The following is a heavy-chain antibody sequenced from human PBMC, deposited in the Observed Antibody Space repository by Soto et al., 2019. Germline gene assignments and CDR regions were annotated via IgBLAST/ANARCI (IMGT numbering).Heavy chain of an antibody. Sequence: GXSVKVSCNASGYTFRDYGISWVRQAPVQGLEWMGWISPFNGNIKFGQKFQGRVTMTTDTSTSIAYMELTSLRSDDTAVYYCAKEEDSQALDFWGQGTLVTVSS. CDR3: AKEEDSQALDF. CDR2: ISPFNGNI. J-gene: IGHJ4*02. CDR1: GYTFRDYG. V-gene: IGHV1-18*04.